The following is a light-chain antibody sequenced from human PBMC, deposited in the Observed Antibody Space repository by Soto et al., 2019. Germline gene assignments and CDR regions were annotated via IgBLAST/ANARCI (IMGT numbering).Light chain of an antibody. J-gene: IGKJ3*01. Sequence: DIQMTQSPSSLSASVGDRVTITCQASQDISNYLNWYQQKPGKAPKLLIYDASNLETGVPSRFSGSGSVTHFTFTISSLQPEDIATYYCQQYDNLPPLYSFGPGTKLDI. CDR1: QDISNY. CDR2: DAS. V-gene: IGKV1-33*01. CDR3: QQYDNLPPLYS.